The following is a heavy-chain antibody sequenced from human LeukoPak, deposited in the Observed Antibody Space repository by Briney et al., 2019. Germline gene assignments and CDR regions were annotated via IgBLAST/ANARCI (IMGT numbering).Heavy chain of an antibody. J-gene: IGHJ6*03. CDR3: ARDSAGRYYYYMDV. CDR1: RFTFSDYW. V-gene: IGHV3-7*01. Sequence: GGSLRLSCAASRFTFSDYWMSWVRQAPGKGLEWVANIKQDGSEKHYVDSVKGRFTISRDNAKNSLYLQMNSLRAEDTAVYYCARDSAGRYYYYMDVWGKGTTVTVSS. CDR2: IKQDGSEK. D-gene: IGHD2-15*01.